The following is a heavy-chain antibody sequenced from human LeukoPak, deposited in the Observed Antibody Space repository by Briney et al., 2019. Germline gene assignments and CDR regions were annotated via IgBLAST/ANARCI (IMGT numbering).Heavy chain of an antibody. CDR2: IIPIFGTA. V-gene: IGHV1-69*01. CDR1: GGTFSSYA. J-gene: IGHJ4*02. CDR3: ARLGYCSSTSCQ. D-gene: IGHD2-2*01. Sequence: SVKVSCKASGGTFSSYAISWVRQAPGQGLEWVGGIIPIFGTANYAQKFQGRVTITADESTSTVYMELSSLRCEDTAVYYCARLGYCSSTSCQWGQGTLVTVSS.